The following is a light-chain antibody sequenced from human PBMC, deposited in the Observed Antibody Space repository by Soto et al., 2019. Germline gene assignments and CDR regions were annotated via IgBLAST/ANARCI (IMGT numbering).Light chain of an antibody. CDR3: EAWDYRLSGVV. Sequence: QSVLTQPPSASGTPGQRVTISCSVSSYNIGSNYVYWYQQLPGTAPKLLIYRNNQRPSGVPDRFSGSKSGTSASLAISGLRSADEANYYCEAWDYRLSGVVFGGATKLTVL. CDR1: SYNIGSNY. CDR2: RNN. J-gene: IGLJ3*02. V-gene: IGLV1-47*01.